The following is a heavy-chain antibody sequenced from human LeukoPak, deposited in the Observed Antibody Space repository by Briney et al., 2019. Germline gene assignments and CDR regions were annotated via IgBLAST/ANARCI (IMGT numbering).Heavy chain of an antibody. J-gene: IGHJ4*02. CDR3: ARDSPIVATTFDY. V-gene: IGHV3-21*01. Sequence: SGGSLRLSCAASGFTFSSYSMNWVRQAPGKGLEWVSSISSSSSYIYYADSVKGRFTISRDNAKHSLYLQMNSLRAEDTAVYYCARDSPIVATTFDYWGQGTLVTVSS. D-gene: IGHD5-12*01. CDR2: ISSSSSYI. CDR1: GFTFSSYS.